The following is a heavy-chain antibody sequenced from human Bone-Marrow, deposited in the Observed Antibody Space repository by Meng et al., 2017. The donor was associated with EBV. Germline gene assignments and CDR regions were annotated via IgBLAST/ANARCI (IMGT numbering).Heavy chain of an antibody. J-gene: IGHJ5*02. CDR1: RGSISRGGYY. CDR3: ARTYTVTTGWFDP. Sequence: HEQLPESVPGLVKPSPPLSLTCSRLRGSISRGGYYCSWLRQPPVKGLESIGYIYYSGSTYYNPSLKSRVTISVDTSKNHFSLKLSSVTAADTAVYYCARTYTVTTGWFDPWGQGTLVTVSS. CDR2: IYYSGST. V-gene: IGHV4-30-4*01. D-gene: IGHD4-17*01.